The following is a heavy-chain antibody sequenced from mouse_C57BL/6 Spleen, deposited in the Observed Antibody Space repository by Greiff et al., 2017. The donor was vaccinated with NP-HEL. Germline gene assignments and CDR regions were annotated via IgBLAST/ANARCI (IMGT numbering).Heavy chain of an antibody. V-gene: IGHV1-82*01. D-gene: IGHD2-4*01. Sequence: QVQLQQSGPELVKPGASVKISCKASGYAFSSSWMNWVKQRPGKGLEWIGRIYPGDGDTNYNGKFKGKATLTADKSSSTAYRQLSSLKSEDSAVYFCARGDYDYDPYYFDYWGQGTTLTVSS. CDR2: IYPGDGDT. CDR3: ARGDYDYDPYYFDY. J-gene: IGHJ2*01. CDR1: GYAFSSSW.